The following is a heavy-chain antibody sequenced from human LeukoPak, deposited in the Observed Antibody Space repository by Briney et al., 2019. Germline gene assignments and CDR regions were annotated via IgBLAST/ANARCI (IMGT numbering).Heavy chain of an antibody. J-gene: IGHJ5*02. CDR3: ARSRYGSSFDA. D-gene: IGHD6-6*01. Sequence: SETLSLTCTVTGDSISRYYWSWIRQPPGKGLEWIGYIYYNGGTNYNPSLESRVTISRYTSKHQFSLTVTSVAAADTAVYYCARSRYGSSFDAWGQGTLVTVAS. V-gene: IGHV4-59*01. CDR2: IYYNGGT. CDR1: GDSISRYY.